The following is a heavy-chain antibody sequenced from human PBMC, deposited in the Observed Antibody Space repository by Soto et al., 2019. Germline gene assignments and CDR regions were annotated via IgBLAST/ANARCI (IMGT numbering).Heavy chain of an antibody. CDR3: VRHKKLGYLQVRAASDF. D-gene: IGHD2-15*01. CDR2: IDPTDSYT. J-gene: IGHJ4*02. CDR1: GYSFTDYW. Sequence: GESLKISCQASGYSFTDYWISWVRHMPGKGLEWLGRIDPTDSYTSYSPFLEGHVTVSLDKTVSTVYLQWSSLRPSDTATYCCVRHKKLGYLQVRAASDFWGRGTLVTVSS. V-gene: IGHV5-10-1*01.